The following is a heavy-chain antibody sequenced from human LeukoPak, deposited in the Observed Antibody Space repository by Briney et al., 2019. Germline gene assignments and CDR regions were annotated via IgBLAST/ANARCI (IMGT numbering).Heavy chain of an antibody. CDR2: INPNSGDT. CDR1: GYTFTGYY. J-gene: IGHJ4*02. CDR3: ARAAGLYYDFWSGYAH. D-gene: IGHD3-3*01. Sequence: ASVKVSCKASGYTFTGYYMHWVRQAPGQGLEWMGRINPNSGDTNYAQKFQGRVTMTRDTSISTVYMELSRLRSDDTAVYYCARAAGLYYDFWSGYAHWGQGTLVTVSS. V-gene: IGHV1-2*06.